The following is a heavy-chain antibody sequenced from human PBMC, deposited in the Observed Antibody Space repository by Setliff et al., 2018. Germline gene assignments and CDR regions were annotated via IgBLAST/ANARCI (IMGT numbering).Heavy chain of an antibody. CDR1: GGSISSGDYY. CDR2: ISYSGST. CDR3: ARAPGPYGDYNWFDP. Sequence: KTSETLSLTCTVSGGSISSGDYYWSWIRQPPGKGLEWIGSISYSGSTYYNPSLKSRVTISVDTSKNQFSLKLSSVTAADTAVYYCARAPGPYGDYNWFDPWGQGALVTVSS. V-gene: IGHV4-39*07. J-gene: IGHJ5*02. D-gene: IGHD4-17*01.